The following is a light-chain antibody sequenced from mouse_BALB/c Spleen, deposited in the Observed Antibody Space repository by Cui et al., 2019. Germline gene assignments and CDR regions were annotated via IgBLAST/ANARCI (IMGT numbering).Light chain of an antibody. V-gene: IGKV4-70*01. CDR3: HQRSSYT. CDR1: SSISY. CDR2: DTS. Sequence: QIVLTQSPAIMSASPGEKVTMTCSASSSISYMHWYQQKPGTSTKRWNYDTSKLASGVPARFSGGGCRTYYSRTSSSMEDENAANYCCHQRSSYTFGGGTKLEIK. J-gene: IGKJ2*01.